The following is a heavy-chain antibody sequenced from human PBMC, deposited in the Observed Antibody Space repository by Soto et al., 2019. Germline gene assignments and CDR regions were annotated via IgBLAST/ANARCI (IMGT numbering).Heavy chain of an antibody. CDR1: GFIVSSNY. CDR3: ARVAGDDPLAL. CDR2: MYSGGTT. Sequence: EVQLVESGGGLVQPGGSLRLSCAASGFIVSSNYMTWVRQAPGKGLEWVSIMYSGGTTYYAESVKGRFTISRHISKNTLDLQMNTLRFEDTAVYYCARVAGDDPLALWGPWTMFTVSS. J-gene: IGHJ3*01. V-gene: IGHV3-53*04. D-gene: IGHD2-21*02.